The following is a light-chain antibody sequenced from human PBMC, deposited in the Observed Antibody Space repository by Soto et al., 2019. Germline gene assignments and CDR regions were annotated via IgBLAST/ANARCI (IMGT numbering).Light chain of an antibody. V-gene: IGKV3-11*01. CDR1: QSVSSY. CDR2: DAS. CDR3: QQRINWPS. J-gene: IGKJ5*01. Sequence: EIVLTQSPATLSLSPGERATLSWRASQSVSSYLAWYQQKPGQAPRLLIYDASNRATGIPARFSGSGSGTDFTLTISSLEPEDFAVYYCQQRINWPSFGQGTRLEIK.